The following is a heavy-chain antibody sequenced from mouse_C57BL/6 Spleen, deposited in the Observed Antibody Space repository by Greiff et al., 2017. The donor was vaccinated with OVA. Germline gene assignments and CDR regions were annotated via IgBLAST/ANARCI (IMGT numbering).Heavy chain of an antibody. CDR1: GFTFSDYG. CDR3: ARTGDGYYVVDY. V-gene: IGHV5-17*01. Sequence: EVKLVESGGGLVKPGGSLKLSCAASGFTFSDYGMHWVRQAPEKGLEWVAYISSGSSTIYYADTVKGRFTISRDNAKNTLFLQMTSLRSEDTAMYYCARTGDGYYVVDYWGKGTTLTVSS. J-gene: IGHJ2*01. CDR2: ISSGSSTI. D-gene: IGHD2-3*01.